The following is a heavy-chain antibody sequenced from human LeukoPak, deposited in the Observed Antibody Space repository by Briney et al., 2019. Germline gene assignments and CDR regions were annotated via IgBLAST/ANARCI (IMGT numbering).Heavy chain of an antibody. CDR3: ARDMWAGTDY. CDR1: VYTFTSYY. J-gene: IGHJ4*02. D-gene: IGHD1-26*01. CDR2: INPSGGST. Sequence: ASVKVSCKASVYTFTSYYMHWVRQAPGQGLEWMGIINPSGGSTSYAQNFQGRVTMTRDMSTSTVYMELSSLRSEDTAVYYCARDMWAGTDYWGQGTLVTVSS. V-gene: IGHV1-46*01.